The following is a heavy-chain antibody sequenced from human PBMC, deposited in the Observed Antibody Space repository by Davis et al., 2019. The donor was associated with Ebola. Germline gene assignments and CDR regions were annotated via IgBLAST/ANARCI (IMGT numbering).Heavy chain of an antibody. CDR2: IYYSGST. CDR1: GGSISSYY. J-gene: IGHJ4*02. D-gene: IGHD3-3*02. V-gene: IGHV4-59*01. Sequence: SETLSLTCTVSGGSISSYYWSWIRQPPGKGLEWIGYIYYSGSTNYNPSLKSRVTISVDTSKNQFSLKLSSVTAADTAVYYCARGPFVAFDWGQGTLVTVSS. CDR3: ARGPFVAFD.